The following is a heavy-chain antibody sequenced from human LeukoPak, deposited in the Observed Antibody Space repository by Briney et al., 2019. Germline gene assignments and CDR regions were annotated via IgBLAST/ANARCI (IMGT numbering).Heavy chain of an antibody. CDR1: GGSFSGYY. CDR2: INHSGST. J-gene: IGHJ5*02. CDR3: ARAPLYYGSGSYYHHWFGP. Sequence: SETLSLTCAVYGGSFSGYYWSWIRRPPGKGLEWIGEINHSGSTNYNPSLKSRVTISVDTSRNQLSLKLSSVTAADTAVYYCARAPLYYGSGSYYHHWFGPWGQGTLATVPS. D-gene: IGHD3-10*01. V-gene: IGHV4-34*01.